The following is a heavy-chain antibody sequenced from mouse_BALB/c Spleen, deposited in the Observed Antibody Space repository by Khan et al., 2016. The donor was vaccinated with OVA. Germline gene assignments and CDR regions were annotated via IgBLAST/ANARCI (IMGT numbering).Heavy chain of an antibody. CDR1: GYTFTSYY. Sequence: QVQLKESGAELVKPGTSVKISCKASGYTFTSYYMYWVKQRPGQGLEWIGGINPNNGDSSCNEKFKSKATLTVAKSSSTAYMQLGILTSEDSAVYYCARSGYGNPFAYWGPGTLVTVSA. CDR3: ARSGYGNPFAY. J-gene: IGHJ3*01. D-gene: IGHD2-1*01. CDR2: INPNNGDS. V-gene: IGHV1S81*02.